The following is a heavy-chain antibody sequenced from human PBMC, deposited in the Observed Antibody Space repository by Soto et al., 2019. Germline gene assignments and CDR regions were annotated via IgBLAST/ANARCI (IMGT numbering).Heavy chain of an antibody. V-gene: IGHV1-46*03. J-gene: IGHJ3*02. CDR1: GYTFTSYY. CDR3: ARALDAFDI. CDR2: INPSGGST. Sequence: QVQLVQSGAEVKKPGASVKVSCKASGYTFTSYYMHWVRQAPGQGLEWMGKINPSGGSTTYAQKFQGRVTMNRDTSSSTVYMELSSLRSEDTAVYYCARALDAFDIWGQGTMVTVSS.